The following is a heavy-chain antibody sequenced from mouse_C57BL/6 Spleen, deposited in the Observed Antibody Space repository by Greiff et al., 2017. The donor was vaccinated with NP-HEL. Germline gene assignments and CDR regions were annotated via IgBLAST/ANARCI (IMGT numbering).Heavy chain of an antibody. CDR1: GYTFTDYN. CDR3: ARGDYGSSYWFAY. J-gene: IGHJ3*01. CDR2: INPNNGGT. Sequence: EVQLQQSGPELVKPGASVKMSCKASGYTFTDYNMHWVKQSHGKSLEWIGYINPNNGGTSYNQKFKGKATLTVNKSSSTAYMELRSLTSEDSAVYYCARGDYGSSYWFAYWGQGTLVTVSA. V-gene: IGHV1-22*01. D-gene: IGHD1-1*01.